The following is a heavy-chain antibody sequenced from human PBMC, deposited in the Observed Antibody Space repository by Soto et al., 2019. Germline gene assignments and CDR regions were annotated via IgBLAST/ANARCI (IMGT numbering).Heavy chain of an antibody. CDR1: GFTFTSSA. D-gene: IGHD3-3*01. Sequence: AASVKVSCKASGFTFTSSAVQWVRQARGQRLEWIGWIVVGSGNTNYAQKFQERVTITRDMSTSTAYMELSSLRSEDTAVYYCAADHGVADGGSGMDVWGQGTTVTVSS. CDR2: IVVGSGNT. V-gene: IGHV1-58*01. CDR3: AADHGVADGGSGMDV. J-gene: IGHJ6*02.